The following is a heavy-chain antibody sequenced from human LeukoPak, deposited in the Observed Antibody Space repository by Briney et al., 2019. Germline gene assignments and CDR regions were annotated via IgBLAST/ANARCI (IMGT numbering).Heavy chain of an antibody. V-gene: IGHV4-59*01. J-gene: IGHJ4*02. Sequence: ASETLSLTCTVSGGSISSYYWSWIRQLPGKGLEWIGYIYYSGSTNYNPSLKSRVTISVDTSKNQFSLKLSSVTAADTAVYYCARYSSGWTPYFDYWGQGTLVTVSS. D-gene: IGHD6-19*01. CDR1: GGSISSYY. CDR3: ARYSSGWTPYFDY. CDR2: IYYSGST.